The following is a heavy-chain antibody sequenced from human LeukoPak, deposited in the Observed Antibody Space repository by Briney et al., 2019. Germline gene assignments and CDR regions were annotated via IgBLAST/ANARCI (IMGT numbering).Heavy chain of an antibody. V-gene: IGHV3-30*18. CDR1: GFTVSIEG. CDR3: AKEQSSGWYRVADY. CDR2: LTYDGTEI. Sequence: PGGTLRLSCAASGFTVSIEGMHWVRQAPGKGLEWVAVLTYDGTEIHYGASVKGRFTISRDSFKNTLHLQMNSLRVEDTAVYYCAKEQSSGWYRVADYWGQGTLVTVSS. D-gene: IGHD6-19*01. J-gene: IGHJ4*02.